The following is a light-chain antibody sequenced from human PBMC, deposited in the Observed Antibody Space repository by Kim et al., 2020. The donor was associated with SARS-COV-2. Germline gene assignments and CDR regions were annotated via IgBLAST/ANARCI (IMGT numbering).Light chain of an antibody. CDR1: SSDVGSYDH. J-gene: IGLJ3*02. CDR2: EVN. Sequence: GQSITISCTGTSSDVGSYDHVSWYQQHPGTAPKVIIYEVNKRPSGVSDRFSGSKSGNTASLTISGLQAEDETDYYCCSYAGSGTWVFGGGTQLTVL. V-gene: IGLV2-23*02. CDR3: CSYAGSGTWV.